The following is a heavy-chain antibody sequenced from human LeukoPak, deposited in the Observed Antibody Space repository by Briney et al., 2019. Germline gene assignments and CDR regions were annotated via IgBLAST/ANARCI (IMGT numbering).Heavy chain of an antibody. CDR2: ISAVNGNT. J-gene: IGHJ4*02. CDR1: GYTFTTYG. D-gene: IGHD3-10*01. Sequence: ASVNVSCKASGYTFTTYGISWVRQAPGQGREWMGWISAVNGNTNYAQKLQGRVTTTTDTSTSTAYMELRSLRSDATAVYYCARDKNLWFGELLSTPFDYWGQGTLVTVSS. CDR3: ARDKNLWFGELLSTPFDY. V-gene: IGHV1-18*01.